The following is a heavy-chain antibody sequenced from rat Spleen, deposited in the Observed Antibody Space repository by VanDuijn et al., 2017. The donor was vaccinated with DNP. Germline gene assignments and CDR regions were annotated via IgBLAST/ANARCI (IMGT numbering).Heavy chain of an antibody. V-gene: IGHV5-58*01. Sequence: EVQLVENGGGLVQPGRSLKLSCVASGFTFNNYWMYWIRQAPGKGLDWVASINTDGGTTSYPDSVTGRFTISRDNAENTVYLQMNSLRSEDTATYYCAKDRDGGFAMDAWGQGTSVTVSS. CDR2: INTDGGTT. D-gene: IGHD1-11*01. J-gene: IGHJ4*01. CDR1: GFTFNNYW. CDR3: AKDRDGGFAMDA.